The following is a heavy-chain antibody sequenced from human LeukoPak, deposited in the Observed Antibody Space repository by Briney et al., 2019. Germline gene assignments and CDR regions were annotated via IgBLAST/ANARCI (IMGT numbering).Heavy chain of an antibody. CDR3: ARGSGYFQFDY. D-gene: IGHD3-22*01. Sequence: ASVKVSCKASGGTFSSYTISWVRQAPGQGLEWMGRITPILGIANYAQKFQGRVTITADKSTSTAYVELSSLRSEDTAVYYCARGSGYFQFDYWGQGTLVTVSS. CDR1: GGTFSSYT. J-gene: IGHJ4*02. CDR2: ITPILGIA. V-gene: IGHV1-69*02.